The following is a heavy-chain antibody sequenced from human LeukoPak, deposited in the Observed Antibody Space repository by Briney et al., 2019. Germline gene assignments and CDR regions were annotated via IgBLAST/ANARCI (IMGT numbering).Heavy chain of an antibody. CDR2: IYPGDSDT. V-gene: IGHV5-51*01. J-gene: IGHJ4*02. CDR1: GYSFTSYC. CDR3: ARLTIDCSGGSCPSDY. D-gene: IGHD2-15*01. Sequence: GESLKISCKGSGYSFTSYCIGWVRQMPGKGLEWMGIIYPGDSDTSYSPSFQGQVTISADKSISTAYLQWSSLKASDTAMYYCARLTIDCSGGSCPSDYWGQGTLVTVSS.